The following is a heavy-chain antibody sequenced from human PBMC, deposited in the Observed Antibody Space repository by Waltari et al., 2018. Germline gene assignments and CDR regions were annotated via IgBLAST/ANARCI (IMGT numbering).Heavy chain of an antibody. D-gene: IGHD3-22*01. Sequence: EVQVLESGRGLAQPGGSLRLTCAASGFIFSNYAIYWVRQAPGKGLEWVSGINGYGDKTYYADSVRGRFTLSRDNSRNTLSLEMNSLRADDTAVYYCAKAHFYDTSGYIEHWGQGTLVTVSS. J-gene: IGHJ1*01. V-gene: IGHV3-23*01. CDR1: GFIFSNYA. CDR3: AKAHFYDTSGYIEH. CDR2: INGYGDKT.